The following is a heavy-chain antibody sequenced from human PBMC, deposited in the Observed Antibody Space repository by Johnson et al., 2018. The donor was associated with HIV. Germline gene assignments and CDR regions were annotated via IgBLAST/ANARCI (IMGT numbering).Heavy chain of an antibody. CDR1: GFTFSSYG. J-gene: IGHJ3*02. CDR3: ARATRSSSSGRHDAFDI. V-gene: IGHV3-23*04. Sequence: VQLVESGGGLVQPGGSLRLSCAASGFTFSSYGMSWVRQAPGKGLEWVSGVTGTGGDTYYAESVKGRFTISRDNSKNTLYLQMNSLRAEDTTVYYCARATRSSSSGRHDAFDIWGQGTMVTVSS. CDR2: VTGTGGDT. D-gene: IGHD6-6*01.